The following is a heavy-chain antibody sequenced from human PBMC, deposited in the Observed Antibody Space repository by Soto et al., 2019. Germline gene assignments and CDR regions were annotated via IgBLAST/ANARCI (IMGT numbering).Heavy chain of an antibody. CDR2: IYYSGST. Sequence: SETLSLTCTVSGGSISSSSYYWGWIRQPPGKGLEWIGSIYYSGSTYYNPSLKSRVTISVDTSKNQFSLKLSSVTAADTAVCYCARLTPIYYDSSGTDYWGQGTLVTVSS. CDR3: ARLTPIYYDSSGTDY. CDR1: GGSISSSSYY. D-gene: IGHD3-22*01. V-gene: IGHV4-39*01. J-gene: IGHJ4*02.